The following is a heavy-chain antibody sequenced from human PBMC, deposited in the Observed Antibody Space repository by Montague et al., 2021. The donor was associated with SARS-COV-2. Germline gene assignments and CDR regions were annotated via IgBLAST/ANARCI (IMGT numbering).Heavy chain of an antibody. CDR3: ARQLRVRRTWQVGDCNHYGMDV. Sequence: SETLSLTCTVSGGSISNYHWNWIRQPPGKGLEWIAYIYYGGSTNYNPSLQSRVTISVDTSRNQFSLGLTSVTAADTAVYYCARQLRVRRTWQVGDCNHYGMDVWGQGTTVSVSS. CDR1: GGSISNYH. V-gene: IGHV4-59*08. CDR2: IYYGGST. D-gene: IGHD2-21*02. J-gene: IGHJ6*02.